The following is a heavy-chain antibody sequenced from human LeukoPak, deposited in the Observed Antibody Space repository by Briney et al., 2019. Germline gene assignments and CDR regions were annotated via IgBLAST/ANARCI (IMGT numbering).Heavy chain of an antibody. V-gene: IGHV3-30-3*01. CDR2: VSYDGSNK. D-gene: IGHD6-19*01. CDR1: GFTFSSYA. CDR3: ARVLGAVAGPFDY. Sequence: GGSLRLSCAASGFTFSSYAMSWVRQAPGKGLEWVAVVSYDGSNKYYADSVKGRFTISRDNSKNTLYLQMNSLRAEDTAVYYCARVLGAVAGPFDYWGQGTLVTVSS. J-gene: IGHJ4*02.